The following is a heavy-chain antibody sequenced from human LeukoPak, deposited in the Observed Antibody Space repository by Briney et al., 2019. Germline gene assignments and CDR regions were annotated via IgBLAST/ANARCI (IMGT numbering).Heavy chain of an antibody. D-gene: IGHD1-26*01. Sequence: PGGSLRLSCAASGFTFSSYSMNWVRQAPGKGLEWVSAISGSGGSTYYADSVKGRFTISRDNAKNSLYLQMNSLRAEDTAVYYCARDPEWELPTGYMDVWGKGTTVTVSS. CDR3: ARDPEWELPTGYMDV. CDR1: GFTFSSYS. J-gene: IGHJ6*03. V-gene: IGHV3-21*01. CDR2: ISGSGGST.